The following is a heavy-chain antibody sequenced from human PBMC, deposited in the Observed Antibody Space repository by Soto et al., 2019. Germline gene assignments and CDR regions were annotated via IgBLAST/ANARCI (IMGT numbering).Heavy chain of an antibody. CDR2: ISDSGGST. Sequence: PXGSLRLSCASSVFTFSNYAMNCVRHSPGKGLEWVSGISDSGGSTYYADSVKGRFTISRDNSKNTLYLQMNSLRAEDTAVYYCAKDPAYSSTTVFDYGAQGALVPVS. J-gene: IGHJ4*02. CDR1: VFTFSNYA. CDR3: AKDPAYSSTTVFDY. V-gene: IGHV3-23*01. D-gene: IGHD6-13*01.